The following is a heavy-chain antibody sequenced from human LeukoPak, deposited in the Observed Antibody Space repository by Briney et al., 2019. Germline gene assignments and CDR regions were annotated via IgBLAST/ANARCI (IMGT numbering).Heavy chain of an antibody. Sequence: PGRSLRLSCAASGFTFSSYAMHWVRQAPGKGLEWVAVISYDGSNKYYADSVKGRFTISRDNSKNTLYLQMNSLRAEDTAVYYCATAAAGLAAFDIWGQGTMVTVSS. CDR1: GFTFSSYA. CDR2: ISYDGSNK. J-gene: IGHJ3*02. V-gene: IGHV3-30*04. D-gene: IGHD6-13*01. CDR3: ATAAAGLAAFDI.